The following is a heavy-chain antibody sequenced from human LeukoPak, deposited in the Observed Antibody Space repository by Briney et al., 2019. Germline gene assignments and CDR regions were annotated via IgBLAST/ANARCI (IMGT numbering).Heavy chain of an antibody. J-gene: IGHJ4*02. Sequence: ASVKVSCKASGYVFNSYGISWARQAPGQGLEWMGWISAYNGNTNYAQKLQGRVTMTTDTSTSTAYMELRSLRSDDTAVYYCARVGFWSGYYTPFDYWGQGTLVTVSS. CDR3: ARVGFWSGYYTPFDY. CDR1: GYVFNSYG. V-gene: IGHV1-18*01. D-gene: IGHD3-3*01. CDR2: ISAYNGNT.